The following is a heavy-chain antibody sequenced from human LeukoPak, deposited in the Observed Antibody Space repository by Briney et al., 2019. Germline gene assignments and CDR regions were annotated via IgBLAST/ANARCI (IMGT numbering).Heavy chain of an antibody. V-gene: IGHV4-4*07. D-gene: IGHD6-13*01. Sequence: SETLSLTCTVSGASISTYYWSWIRRPAGKGLEWIGHIHTSGSTNYNPSLKSRVTISVDTSNNQFSLKLSSVTAADTAVYYCAAQKQQLGKFDYWGQGTLVTVSS. CDR3: AAQKQQLGKFDY. CDR2: IHTSGST. CDR1: GASISTYY. J-gene: IGHJ4*02.